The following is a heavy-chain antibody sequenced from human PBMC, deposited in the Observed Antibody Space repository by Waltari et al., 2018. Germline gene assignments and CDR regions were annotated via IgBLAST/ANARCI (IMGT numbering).Heavy chain of an antibody. CDR2: FDPEEGET. CDR1: GYTLTELS. J-gene: IGHJ6*03. Sequence: QVQLVQSGAEVKKPGASVKVSCKVSGYTLTELSMHWVRQAPGKGLEWMGGFDPEEGETNYAQKFQGRVTMTEVTSTDTAYMELSSLRSEDTAVYYCATSHDGNYYYYYMDVWGKGTTVTVSS. CDR3: ATSHDGNYYYYYMDV. V-gene: IGHV1-24*01. D-gene: IGHD1-1*01.